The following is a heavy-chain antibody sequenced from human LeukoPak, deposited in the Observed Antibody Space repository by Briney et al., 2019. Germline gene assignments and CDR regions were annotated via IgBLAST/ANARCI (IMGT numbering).Heavy chain of an antibody. D-gene: IGHD3-9*01. CDR1: GFTVSSNY. CDR3: ARVSSTGYYNFDF. V-gene: IGHV3-66*01. CDR2: IYRGGST. Sequence: GGSLRLSCAASGFTVSSNYMSWVRQAPGKGLEWVSVIYRGGSTYYADSVKGRFTISRDNSKSVLYLQMNCLRAEDTAVYYCARVSSTGYYNFDFWGQGTLVTVSS. J-gene: IGHJ4*02.